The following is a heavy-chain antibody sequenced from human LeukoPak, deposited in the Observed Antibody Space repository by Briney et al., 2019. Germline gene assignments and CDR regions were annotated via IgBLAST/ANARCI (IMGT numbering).Heavy chain of an antibody. D-gene: IGHD6-25*01. Sequence: RGESLKIPCKGSGYRFTRYRIGWVRQMPGKGLGWMGIIYSGESDTRYSPSFQAQVTISADKPISTAYLQWTSLKSADTAIYQCARRLAATAHFDYWGQGTLVTVSS. J-gene: IGHJ4*02. CDR1: GYRFTRYR. CDR3: ARRLAATAHFDY. CDR2: IYSGESDT. V-gene: IGHV5-51*01.